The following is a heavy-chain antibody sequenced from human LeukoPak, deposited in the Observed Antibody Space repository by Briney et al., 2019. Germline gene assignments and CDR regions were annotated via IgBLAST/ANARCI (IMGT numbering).Heavy chain of an antibody. V-gene: IGHV3-30*18. Sequence: GRSLRLSCAASGFTFSSYGMHWVRQAPGKGLEWVAVISYDGSNKYYADSVKGRFTISRDNSKNTLYLQMNSLRAEDTAVYYCAKATYYYGSGSCYNLDYWGQGTLVTVSS. CDR3: AKATYYYGSGSCYNLDY. CDR1: GFTFSSYG. D-gene: IGHD3-10*01. CDR2: ISYDGSNK. J-gene: IGHJ4*02.